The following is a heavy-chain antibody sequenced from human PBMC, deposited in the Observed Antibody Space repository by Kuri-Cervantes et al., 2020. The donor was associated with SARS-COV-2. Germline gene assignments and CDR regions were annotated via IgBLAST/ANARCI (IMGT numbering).Heavy chain of an antibody. CDR1: GYTFSTYD. J-gene: IGHJ4*02. V-gene: IGHV1-8*02. D-gene: IGHD2-21*01. CDR3: YCAPKEGFDS. Sequence: VKVSCKASGYTFSTYDINWVRQASGQGLEWMGMVKTNSGNTLYAQIFQGRVTMTRDTSTSTVYLELSSLTSEDTAIYYCYCAPKEGFDSWGQGTLVTVSS. CDR2: VKTNSGNT.